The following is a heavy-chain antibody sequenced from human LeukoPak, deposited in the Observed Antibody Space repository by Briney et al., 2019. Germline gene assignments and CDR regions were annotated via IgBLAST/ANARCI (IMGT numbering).Heavy chain of an antibody. D-gene: IGHD6-13*01. J-gene: IGHJ6*04. CDR1: GYTFTGYY. Sequence: ASVKVSCKASGYTFTGYYMHWVRQAPGQGLEWMGRTNPNSGGTNYAQKFQGRVTMTRVTSISTAYMELSRLRSDDTAVYYCARAESTAAAGTPWAVWGKGTTVTVSS. V-gene: IGHV1-2*06. CDR2: TNPNSGGT. CDR3: ARAESTAAAGTPWAV.